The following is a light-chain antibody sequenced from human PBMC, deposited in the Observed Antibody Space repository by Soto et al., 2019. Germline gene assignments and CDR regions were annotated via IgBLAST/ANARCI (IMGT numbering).Light chain of an antibody. V-gene: IGKV1-39*01. Sequence: DIQMTQSPSSLSASVGDRVTITCRASQTITNYLNWYQHKPGKAPQLLIYAASCLQSGVPSRFSASGSGTDFSLTISSLQPADFATYFCQQSHITPFPFGPGTKVHIK. CDR2: AAS. CDR3: QQSHITPFP. CDR1: QTITNY. J-gene: IGKJ3*01.